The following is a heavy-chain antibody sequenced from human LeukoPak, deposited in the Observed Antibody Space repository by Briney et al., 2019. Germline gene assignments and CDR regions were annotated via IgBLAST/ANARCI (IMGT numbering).Heavy chain of an antibody. CDR3: ARDPTPRYCSGGSCYTHYGMDV. Sequence: GGSLRLSCAASGFSFSSYTMNWVRQAPGKGLEWVSSISSSSSYIYYADSVKGRLTISRDNAKNSLYLQMNSLRAEDTAVYYCARDPTPRYCSGGSCYTHYGMDVWGQGTTVTVSS. D-gene: IGHD2-15*01. J-gene: IGHJ6*02. CDR1: GFSFSSYT. V-gene: IGHV3-21*01. CDR2: ISSSSSYI.